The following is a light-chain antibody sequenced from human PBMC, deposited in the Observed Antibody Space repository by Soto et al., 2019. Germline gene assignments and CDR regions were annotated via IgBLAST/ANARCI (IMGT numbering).Light chain of an antibody. CDR3: QQSYSTPQT. Sequence: DVQMTQSPPSLSASQGDTVTLSCRASRSINDFLHWYQQKPGKAPKLLIYAASSLQSGVPSRFSGSGSGTDFTLTISSLQPEDFATYYCQQSYSTPQTFGQGTKVEIK. J-gene: IGKJ1*01. V-gene: IGKV1-39*01. CDR1: RSINDF. CDR2: AAS.